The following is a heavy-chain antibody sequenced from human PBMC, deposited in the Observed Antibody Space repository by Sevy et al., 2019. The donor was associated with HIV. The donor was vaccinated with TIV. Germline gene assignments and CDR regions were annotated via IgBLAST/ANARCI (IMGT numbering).Heavy chain of an antibody. J-gene: IGHJ4*02. CDR1: GVTPSTYG. CDR3: ARGKPYSSSWMPNDY. Sequence: GGSLRLSCAASGVTPSTYGIHWVRQAPGKGLEWVAVIGYDGSNIHYADSVKGRFTISRDNSKNTLYLQMNSLRAEDTAVYYCARGKPYSSSWMPNDYWGQGTLVTVSS. CDR2: IGYDGSNI. D-gene: IGHD6-13*01. V-gene: IGHV3-33*01.